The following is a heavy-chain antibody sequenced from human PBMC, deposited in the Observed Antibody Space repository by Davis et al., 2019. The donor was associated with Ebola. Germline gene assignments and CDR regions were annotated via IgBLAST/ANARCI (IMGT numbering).Heavy chain of an antibody. CDR1: GFTFSSYS. CDR2: IYSGGST. D-gene: IGHD5-18*01. V-gene: IGHV3-53*01. CDR3: ASQTAMVTRYYGMDV. J-gene: IGHJ6*04. Sequence: GESLKISCAASGFTFSSYSMNWVRQAPGKGLEWVSVIYSGGSTYYADSVKGRFTISRDNSKNTLYLQMNSLRAEDTAVYYCASQTAMVTRYYGMDVWGKGTTVTVSS.